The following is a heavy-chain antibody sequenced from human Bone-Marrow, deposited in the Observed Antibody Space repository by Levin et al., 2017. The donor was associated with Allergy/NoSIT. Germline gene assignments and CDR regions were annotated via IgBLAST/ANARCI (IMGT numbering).Heavy chain of an antibody. CDR2: IDQLGGT. Sequence: KPSETLSLTCGLYGGSIRGYHWSWIRRSPGTGLQWIGEIDQLGGTYYNPSLKSRVTISLDRSKSQFSLRLSSVTAADTAVYYCVRVGRNQILSSYYGMDVWGQGTMVTVSS. CDR3: VRVGRNQILSSYYGMDV. CDR1: GGSIRGYH. J-gene: IGHJ6*02. D-gene: IGHD1-14*01. V-gene: IGHV4-34*01.